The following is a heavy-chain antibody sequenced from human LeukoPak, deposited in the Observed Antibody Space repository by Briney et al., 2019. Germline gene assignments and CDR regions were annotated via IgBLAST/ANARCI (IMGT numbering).Heavy chain of an antibody. CDR3: AKDYYGSGATPEA. V-gene: IGHV3-30*18. CDR1: GFTFSSYG. CDR2: ISYDGSNK. Sequence: GGSLRLSCAASGFTFSSYGMHWVRQAPGKGLEWVAVISYDGSNKYYADSVKGRFTISRDNSKNTLYLQMNSLRAEDTAVYYCAKDYYGSGATPEAWGQGTLVTVSS. J-gene: IGHJ5*02. D-gene: IGHD3-10*01.